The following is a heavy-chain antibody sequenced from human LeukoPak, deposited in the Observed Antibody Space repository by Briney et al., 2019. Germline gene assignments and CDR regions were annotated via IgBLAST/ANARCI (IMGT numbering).Heavy chain of an antibody. J-gene: IGHJ4*02. V-gene: IGHV4-34*01. CDR1: GGSFSGYY. CDR3: AKAGNDY. Sequence: SETLSLTCAVYGGSFSGYYWSWIRQPPGKGLEWIGEINHSGSTNYNPSLKSRVTISVDTSKNQFSLKLSSVTAADTAVYYCAKAGNDYWGQGTLVTVSS. CDR2: INHSGST.